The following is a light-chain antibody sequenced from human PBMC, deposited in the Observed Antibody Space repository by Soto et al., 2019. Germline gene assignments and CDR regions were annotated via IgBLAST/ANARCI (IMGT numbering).Light chain of an antibody. V-gene: IGLV2-18*01. CDR3: SLYTSSSTPVV. J-gene: IGLJ2*01. CDR2: EVS. CDR1: SSDVGSYNR. Sequence: QSALTQPPSVSGAPGQSVTISYTGTSSDVGSYNRVSWYQQPPGTAPKLMICEVSNRPSGVPDRFSGSKSGNTASLTISGLQAEDEADYYCSLYTSSSTPVVFGGGTKLTVL.